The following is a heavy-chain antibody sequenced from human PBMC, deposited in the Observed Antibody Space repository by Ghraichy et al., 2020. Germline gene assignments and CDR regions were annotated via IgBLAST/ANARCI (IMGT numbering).Heavy chain of an antibody. V-gene: IGHV3-33*01. D-gene: IGHD6-13*01. CDR1: GFTFSSYG. CDR3: ARDQGEQLVTALYYYYGMDV. J-gene: IGHJ6*02. Sequence: GESLNISCAASGFTFSSYGMHWVRQAPGKGLEWVAVIWYDGSNKYYADSVKGRFTISRDNSKNTLYLQMNSLRAEDTAVYYCARDQGEQLVTALYYYYGMDVWGQGTTVTVSS. CDR2: IWYDGSNK.